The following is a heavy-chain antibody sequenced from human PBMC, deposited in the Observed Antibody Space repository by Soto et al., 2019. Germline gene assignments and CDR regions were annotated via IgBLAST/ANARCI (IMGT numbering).Heavy chain of an antibody. CDR3: ARVRVSQGVIPSHLGL. CDR2: IIPLYGTA. J-gene: IGHJ4*02. D-gene: IGHD3-16*02. V-gene: IGHV1-69*06. Sequence: SVKVSCKASGGTFNSYGISWVRQAPGRGLDWMGVIIPLYGTANYLQKFQGRVLITADKYTSTAYMDLNSLRADDTAVYYCARVRVSQGVIPSHLGLWGQGTLVPVSS. CDR1: GGTFNSYG.